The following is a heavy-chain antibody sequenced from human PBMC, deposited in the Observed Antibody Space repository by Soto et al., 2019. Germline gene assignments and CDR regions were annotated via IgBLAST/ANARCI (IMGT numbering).Heavy chain of an antibody. D-gene: IGHD2-15*01. Sequence: ASVKVSCKASGYTFTSYDINWVRQATGQGLGWMGWMNPNSGNTGYAQKFQGRVTMTRNTSISTAYMELSSLRSEDTAVHYCARGGSDVVVVAATSGPWGQGTLVTVSS. V-gene: IGHV1-8*01. CDR1: GYTFTSYD. CDR2: MNPNSGNT. J-gene: IGHJ5*02. CDR3: ARGGSDVVVVAATSGP.